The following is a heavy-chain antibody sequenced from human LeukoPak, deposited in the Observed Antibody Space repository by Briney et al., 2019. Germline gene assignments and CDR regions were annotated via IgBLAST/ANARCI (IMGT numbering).Heavy chain of an antibody. V-gene: IGHV4-59*01. J-gene: IGHJ4*02. D-gene: IGHD6-13*01. CDR1: GGSISSYY. Sequence: PSETLSLTCTVSGGSISSYYWSWIRQPPGKGLEWIGYIYSGGSTNYNPSLESRVTISVDTSKKQFSLRLTSVTSADTAFYYCAGGAGAGLDYWGQGTLATVSS. CDR2: IYSGGST. CDR3: AGGAGAGLDY.